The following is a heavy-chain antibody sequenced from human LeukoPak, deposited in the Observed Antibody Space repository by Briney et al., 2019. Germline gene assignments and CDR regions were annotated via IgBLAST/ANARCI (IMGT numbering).Heavy chain of an antibody. CDR3: ARETVAGLQYYFDY. V-gene: IGHV3-53*01. J-gene: IGHJ4*02. D-gene: IGHD6-19*01. CDR2: IYSGGST. CDR1: GFTVSSNY. Sequence: PGGSLRLSCAASGFTVSSNYMSWVRQAPGKGLEWVSVIYSGGSTYYADSVEGRFTISRDNSKNTLYLQMNSLRAEDTAVYYCARETVAGLQYYFDYWGQGTLVTVSS.